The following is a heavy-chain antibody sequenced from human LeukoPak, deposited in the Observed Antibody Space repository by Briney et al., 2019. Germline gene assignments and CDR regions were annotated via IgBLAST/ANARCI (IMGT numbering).Heavy chain of an antibody. CDR3: AKDRGPRYYYDSSGYFDY. D-gene: IGHD3-22*01. V-gene: IGHV3-23*01. Sequence: HAGGSLRLSCAASGFTFSSYAMSWVRQAPGKGLEWVSAISGSGGSTYYADSVKGRFTISRDNSKNTLYLQMNSLRAEDTAVYYCAKDRGPRYYYDSSGYFDYWGQGTLVTVSS. CDR1: GFTFSSYA. J-gene: IGHJ4*02. CDR2: ISGSGGST.